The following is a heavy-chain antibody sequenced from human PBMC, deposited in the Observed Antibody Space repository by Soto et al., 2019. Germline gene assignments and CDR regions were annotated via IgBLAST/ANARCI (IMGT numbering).Heavy chain of an antibody. J-gene: IGHJ6*02. Sequence: SVKVSCRASGGTFSSYAISWVRQAPGQGREWMGGIIPMFGTANYAQKFQGRVTITADKSTSTAYMELSSLRSEDTAVYYCARVGMYYYDSSGYSEAETHYYYYGMDVWGQGTTVTVSS. D-gene: IGHD3-22*01. CDR3: ARVGMYYYDSSGYSEAETHYYYYGMDV. V-gene: IGHV1-69*06. CDR2: IIPMFGTA. CDR1: GGTFSSYA.